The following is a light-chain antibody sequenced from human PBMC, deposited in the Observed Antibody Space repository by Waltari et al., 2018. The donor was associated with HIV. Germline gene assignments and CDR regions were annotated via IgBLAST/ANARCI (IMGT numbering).Light chain of an antibody. CDR2: RNN. V-gene: IGLV1-47*01. CDR3: ATWDDSLSGSVL. J-gene: IGLJ2*01. CDR1: RYNLGSHY. Sequence: QSVLTQPPSASGTPGQRVHISCSGSRYNLGSHYVSWYQALPGTAPNLLIDRNNQRPSGVPDRFSGSKSGTSASLAISGLRSEDEAAYYCATWDDSLSGSVLFGGGTKLTVL.